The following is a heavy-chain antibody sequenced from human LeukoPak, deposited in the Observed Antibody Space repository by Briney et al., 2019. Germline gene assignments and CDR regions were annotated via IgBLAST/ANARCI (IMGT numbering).Heavy chain of an antibody. CDR2: ISGSGIST. Sequence: GGSLRLTCEASGFTFSNYAMTWVRQAPGKGLEWVSAISGSGISTYYTDSVKGRFTISRDNSKNTLYLQMNSLRAEDTAVYYCAKRGIFDYWGQGTLVTVSS. CDR1: GFTFSNYA. D-gene: IGHD3-16*01. J-gene: IGHJ4*02. V-gene: IGHV3-23*01. CDR3: AKRGIFDY.